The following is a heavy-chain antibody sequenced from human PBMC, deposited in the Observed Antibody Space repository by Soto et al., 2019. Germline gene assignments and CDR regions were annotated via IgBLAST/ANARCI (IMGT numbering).Heavy chain of an antibody. CDR1: GFTFSMYS. J-gene: IGHJ6*02. Sequence: PGGSLRLSCEVSGFTFSMYSMCWVRQTPGKGLEWVAKIPQDGVDGHYADSVKGRFTISRDNGKNSLYLQMNNLRAEDTAVYYCARDHLILPAHDFFYGSDVWGRGATVTV. V-gene: IGHV3-7*03. CDR2: IPQDGVDG. CDR3: ARDHLILPAHDFFYGSDV. D-gene: IGHD2-21*02.